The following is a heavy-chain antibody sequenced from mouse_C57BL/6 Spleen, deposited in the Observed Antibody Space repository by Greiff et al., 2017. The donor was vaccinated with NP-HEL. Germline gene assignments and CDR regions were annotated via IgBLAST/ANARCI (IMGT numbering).Heavy chain of an antibody. CDR2: IYPGNGYT. D-gene: IGHD1-1*02. Sequence: EVQLQQPGAELVRPGASVKMSCKTSGYTFTSYGIHWVKQRPGQGLEWIGIIYPGNGYTEYNEKFKSKATLTLDTSSSTAYMQLSSLTSEDSAIYFCASEKTIHVLFDYWGQGTTLTVSS. CDR1: GYTFTSYG. J-gene: IGHJ2*01. V-gene: IGHV1-58*01. CDR3: ASEKTIHVLFDY.